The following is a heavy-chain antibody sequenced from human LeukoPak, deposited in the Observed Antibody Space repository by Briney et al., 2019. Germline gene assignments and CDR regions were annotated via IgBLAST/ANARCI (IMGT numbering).Heavy chain of an antibody. V-gene: IGHV5-51*01. CDR2: TYPGDSDT. CDR3: ARHFYCSGGSCYPFSP. Sequence: AESLKISCKGSGYSFTSYWIGWVRQMPGKGLEWMGITYPGDSDTRYSPSFQGQVTISADKSISTAYLQWSSLKASDTAMYYCARHFYCSGGSCYPFSPWGQGTLVTVSS. J-gene: IGHJ5*02. CDR1: GYSFTSYW. D-gene: IGHD2-15*01.